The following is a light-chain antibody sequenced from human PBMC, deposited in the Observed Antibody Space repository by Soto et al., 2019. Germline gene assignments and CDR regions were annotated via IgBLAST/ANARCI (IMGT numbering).Light chain of an antibody. CDR3: QQYNYWPPLT. J-gene: IGKJ4*01. CDR2: GAS. Sequence: EIVLTQSPGTLALSPGERATLSCRASQSVSSSYLAWYQQKPGQAPRLLIYGASTRATGIPARFSGSGSGTEFTLTISSLQSEDFAVYYCQQYNYWPPLTFGGGTKVHI. CDR1: QSVSSSY. V-gene: IGKV3-15*01.